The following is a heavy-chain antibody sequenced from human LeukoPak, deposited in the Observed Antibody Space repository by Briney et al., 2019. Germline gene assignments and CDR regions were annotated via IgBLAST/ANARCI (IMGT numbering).Heavy chain of an antibody. Sequence: SETLSLTCAVYGGSLSGYYWSWIRQPPGKGLEWIGEINHSGSTNYNPSLKSRVTISVDTSKNQFSLKLSSVTAADTAVYYCARGQMGRFLEWLYPSYNWFDPWGQGTLVTVSS. CDR1: GGSLSGYY. D-gene: IGHD3-3*01. V-gene: IGHV4-34*01. CDR2: INHSGST. J-gene: IGHJ5*02. CDR3: ARGQMGRFLEWLYPSYNWFDP.